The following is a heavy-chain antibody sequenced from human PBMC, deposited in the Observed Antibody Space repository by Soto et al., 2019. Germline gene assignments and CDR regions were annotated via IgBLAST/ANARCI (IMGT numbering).Heavy chain of an antibody. D-gene: IGHD4-17*01. Sequence: GESLKISCKGSGYSFTSYWIGWVRQMPGKGLEWMGIIYPGDSDTRYSPSFQGQVTISADKSISTAYLQWSSLKASDTAMYYCARQLDYGDYGYYDMDVWGKGTTVTVS. J-gene: IGHJ6*03. V-gene: IGHV5-51*01. CDR2: IYPGDSDT. CDR1: GYSFTSYW. CDR3: ARQLDYGDYGYYDMDV.